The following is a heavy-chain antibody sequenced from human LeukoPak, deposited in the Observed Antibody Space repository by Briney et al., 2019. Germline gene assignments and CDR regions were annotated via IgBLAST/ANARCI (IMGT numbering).Heavy chain of an antibody. Sequence: SETLSLTCTVSGGALSSYYWSWIRQPPGKGLEWIGYIYYSGSTNYNPSLKSRVTISVDTSKNQFSLKLRSVTAADTAVYYSARPEGGRDGYYSANWFGPWGQGTLVTVSS. CDR3: ARPEGGRDGYYSANWFGP. CDR1: GGALSSYY. CDR2: IYYSGST. D-gene: IGHD3-22*01. V-gene: IGHV4-59*08. J-gene: IGHJ5*02.